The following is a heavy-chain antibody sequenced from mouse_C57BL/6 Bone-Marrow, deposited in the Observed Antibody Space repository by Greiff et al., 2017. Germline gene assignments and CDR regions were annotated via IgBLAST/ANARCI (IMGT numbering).Heavy chain of an antibody. CDR3: SYGFDY. CDR2: IDPSDSYT. CDR1: GYTFTSYW. V-gene: IGHV1-59*01. J-gene: IGHJ2*01. Sequence: QVQLQQPGAELVRPGTSVKLSCKASGYTFTSYWMHWVKQRPGQGLEWIGVIDPSDSYTNYNHKFKGKATLTVDTSSSTAYMQLSSLSSEDSAVYYGSYGFDYWGQGTTLTVTA. D-gene: IGHD1-1*02.